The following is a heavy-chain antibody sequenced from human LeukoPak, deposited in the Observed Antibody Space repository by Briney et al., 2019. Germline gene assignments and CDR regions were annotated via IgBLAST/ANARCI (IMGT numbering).Heavy chain of an antibody. Sequence: ASVKLSCKASGYTFTSYGISWVRQAPGQGLEWMGWISAYNGNTNYAQKLQGRVTMTTDTSTSTAYMELRSLRSDDTAVYYCARDYPMGGGKEGFDYWDQGTLATVSS. D-gene: IGHD4-23*01. CDR1: GYTFTSYG. CDR3: ARDYPMGGGKEGFDY. CDR2: ISAYNGNT. V-gene: IGHV1-18*01. J-gene: IGHJ4*02.